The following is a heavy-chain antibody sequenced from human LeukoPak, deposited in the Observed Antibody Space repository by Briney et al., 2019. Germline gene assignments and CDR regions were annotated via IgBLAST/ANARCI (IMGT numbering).Heavy chain of an antibody. CDR3: AKDIVVVPAAMSGGDY. Sequence: GGSLRLSCAASGFTFSSYAMSWVRQAPGKGLEWVSAISGSGGSTYYADSVKGRFTISRDNSKNTLYLQMNSLGAEDTAVYYCAKDIVVVPAAMSGGDYWGRGTLVTVSS. V-gene: IGHV3-23*01. J-gene: IGHJ4*02. CDR1: GFTFSSYA. D-gene: IGHD2-2*01. CDR2: ISGSGGST.